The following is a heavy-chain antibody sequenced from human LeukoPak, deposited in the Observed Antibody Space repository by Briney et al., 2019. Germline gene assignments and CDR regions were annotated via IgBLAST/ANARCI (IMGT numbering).Heavy chain of an antibody. Sequence: ASVRVSCKASGYTFTSYGISWVRQAPGQGLEWMGWISAYNGNTNYAQNLQGRVTMTTDTSTSTAYMEVRSLRSDDTAVYYCARGILRQWLGYWGQGTLVTVSS. CDR1: GYTFTSYG. D-gene: IGHD6-19*01. V-gene: IGHV1-18*01. CDR2: ISAYNGNT. J-gene: IGHJ4*02. CDR3: ARGILRQWLGY.